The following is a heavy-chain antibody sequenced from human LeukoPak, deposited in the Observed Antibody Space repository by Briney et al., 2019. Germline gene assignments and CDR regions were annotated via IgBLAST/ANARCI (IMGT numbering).Heavy chain of an antibody. Sequence: ASVTVSCKASGYTFTSYYMHWVRQAPGQGLEWMGIINPSGGSTSYAQKFQGRVTMTGDTSTSTAYMELSSLRSEDTAVYYCASTSAGCSSTSCYFMWFDPWGQGTLVTVSS. CDR3: ASTSAGCSSTSCYFMWFDP. J-gene: IGHJ5*02. D-gene: IGHD2-2*01. CDR2: INPSGGST. CDR1: GYTFTSYY. V-gene: IGHV1-46*01.